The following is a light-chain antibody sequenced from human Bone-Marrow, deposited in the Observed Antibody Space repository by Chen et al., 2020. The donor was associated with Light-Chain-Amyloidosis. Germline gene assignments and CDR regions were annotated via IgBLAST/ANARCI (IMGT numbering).Light chain of an antibody. Sequence: SDELTQPPSASPAPGQPARLTCSGDDLPTKYAYWYQQKPGQAPVLVIHRDTERPSGISERFSGSSSGTTATLTISGVQAEDEADYHCQSADSSGTYEVIFGGGTKLTVL. V-gene: IGLV3-25*03. CDR1: DLPTKY. CDR2: RDT. CDR3: QSADSSGTYEVI. J-gene: IGLJ2*01.